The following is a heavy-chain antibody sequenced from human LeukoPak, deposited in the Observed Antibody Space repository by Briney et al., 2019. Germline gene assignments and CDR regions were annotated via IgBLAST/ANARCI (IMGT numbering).Heavy chain of an antibody. CDR2: IGGSGDTI. J-gene: IGHJ4*02. Sequence: QAGGSLRLSCAASGFTFGSHGMNWVRQAPGKGLEWVAYIGGSGDTIYYADSVKGRFTISRDNAKNSLYLQMNSLRAEDTAVYYCARGGTTKVTYWGQGTLVTVSS. CDR1: GFTFGSHG. CDR3: ARGGTTKVTY. V-gene: IGHV3-48*03. D-gene: IGHD2-21*02.